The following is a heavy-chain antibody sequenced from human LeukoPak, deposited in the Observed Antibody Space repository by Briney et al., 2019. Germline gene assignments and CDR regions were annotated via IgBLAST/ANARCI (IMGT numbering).Heavy chain of an antibody. CDR1: GYTLTDYY. J-gene: IGHJ4*02. Sequence: ASVKVSCKASGYTLTDYYTHWVRQAPGQGLEWMGLIIPNTGGTTYQQKFQGRVTMTRDTSISTFYMELSSLRSDDTAVYYCARGRGSTSSNFDYWGQGTLVTVSS. CDR3: ARGRGSTSSNFDY. V-gene: IGHV1-2*06. CDR2: IIPNTGGT. D-gene: IGHD2-2*01.